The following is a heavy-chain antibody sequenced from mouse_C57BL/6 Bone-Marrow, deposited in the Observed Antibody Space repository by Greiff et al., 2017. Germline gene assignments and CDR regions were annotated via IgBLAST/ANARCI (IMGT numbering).Heavy chain of an antibody. J-gene: IGHJ2*01. CDR1: GFTFSSYG. Sequence: EVMLVESGGDLVKPGGSLKLSCAASGFTFSSYGMSWVRQTPDKRLEWVATISSGGGYTYYPDSVKGRFTISRDNAKNTLYLQMSSLKSEDTAMYYCARHPFFYYWGQGTTLTVSS. V-gene: IGHV5-6*02. CDR2: ISSGGGYT. CDR3: ARHPFFYY.